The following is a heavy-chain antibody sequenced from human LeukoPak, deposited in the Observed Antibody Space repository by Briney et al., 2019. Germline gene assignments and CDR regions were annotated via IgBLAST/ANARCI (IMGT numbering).Heavy chain of an antibody. Sequence: PGGSLRLSCAASGFTFSSYGMHWVRQAPGKGLEWVAVIWYDGSNKYYADSVKGRFTISRDNSKNTLYLQMNSLRAEDTAVYYCARDYGDYGRTFDYWGQGTLVTVSS. CDR3: ARDYGDYGRTFDY. CDR2: IWYDGSNK. V-gene: IGHV3-33*01. D-gene: IGHD4-17*01. CDR1: GFTFSSYG. J-gene: IGHJ4*02.